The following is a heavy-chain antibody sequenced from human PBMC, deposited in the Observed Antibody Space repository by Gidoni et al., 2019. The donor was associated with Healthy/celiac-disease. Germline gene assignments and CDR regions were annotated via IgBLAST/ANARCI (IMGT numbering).Heavy chain of an antibody. CDR2: IYTSGST. CDR3: ARAGGYYDFWSGTNGHGYFDL. Sequence: QVQLQESGPGLVKPSQTLSLTCTVSGGSISSGSSYWSWIRQPAGKGLEWIGRIYTSGSTNYNPSLKSRVTISVDTSKNQFSLKLSSVTAADTAVYYCARAGGYYDFWSGTNGHGYFDLWGRGTLVTVSS. D-gene: IGHD3-3*01. CDR1: GGSISSGSSY. V-gene: IGHV4-61*02. J-gene: IGHJ2*01.